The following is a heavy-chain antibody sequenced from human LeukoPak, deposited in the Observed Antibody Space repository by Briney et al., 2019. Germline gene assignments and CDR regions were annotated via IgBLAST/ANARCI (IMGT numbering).Heavy chain of an antibody. CDR1: GFTFSSYS. CDR2: ISSSSSYI. CDR3: ARGSSGFDY. Sequence: PGGSLRLSCAASGFTFSSYSMNWVRQAPGKGLEWVSSISSSSSYIYYAASVKGRFTISRDNAKNSLYLQMNSLRAEDTAVYYCARGSSGFDYWGQGTLVTVSS. V-gene: IGHV3-21*01. J-gene: IGHJ4*02. D-gene: IGHD3-3*01.